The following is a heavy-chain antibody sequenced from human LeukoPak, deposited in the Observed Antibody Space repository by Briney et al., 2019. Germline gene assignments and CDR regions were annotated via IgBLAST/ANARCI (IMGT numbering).Heavy chain of an antibody. J-gene: IGHJ6*03. CDR3: ARDPPPNWNYSHYYYYMDV. CDR1: GFTFSSYA. Sequence: PGGSLRLSCAASGFTFSSYAMHWVRQAPGKGLEWVAVISYDGSNKYYADSVKGRFTISRDNSKNTLYLQMNSLRAEDTAVYYCARDPPPNWNYSHYYYYMDVWGQGAPVTVSS. V-gene: IGHV3-30*01. CDR2: ISYDGSNK. D-gene: IGHD1-7*01.